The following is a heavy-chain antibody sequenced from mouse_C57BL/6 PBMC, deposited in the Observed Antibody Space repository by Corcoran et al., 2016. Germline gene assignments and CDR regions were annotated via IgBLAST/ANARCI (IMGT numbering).Heavy chain of an antibody. Sequence: QIQLVQSGPELKKPGETVKISCKASGYTFTTYGMSWVKQAPGKGLKWMGWINTYSGVPTYADDFKGRFAFSLETSASTAYLQTNNLKNEDTATYFCARKGYGTPYWYFDVWGTGTTVTVSS. J-gene: IGHJ1*03. CDR1: GYTFTTYG. CDR3: ARKGYGTPYWYFDV. V-gene: IGHV9-3*01. CDR2: INTYSGVP. D-gene: IGHD1-1*01.